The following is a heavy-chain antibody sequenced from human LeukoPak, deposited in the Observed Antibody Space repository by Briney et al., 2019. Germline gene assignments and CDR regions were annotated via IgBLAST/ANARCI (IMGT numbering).Heavy chain of an antibody. Sequence: SETLSLTCAVYGGSFSGYYWSWIRQPPGKGLEWIGEINHSGSTNYNPSLKSRVTISVDTSKNQFSLKLSSVTAADTAVYYCARVRWLQLGHFDYWGQGSLVTVSS. D-gene: IGHD5-24*01. V-gene: IGHV4-34*01. CDR1: GGSFSGYY. J-gene: IGHJ4*02. CDR2: INHSGST. CDR3: ARVRWLQLGHFDY.